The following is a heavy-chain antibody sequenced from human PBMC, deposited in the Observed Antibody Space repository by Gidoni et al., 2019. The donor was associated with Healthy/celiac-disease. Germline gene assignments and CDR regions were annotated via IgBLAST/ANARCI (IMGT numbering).Heavy chain of an antibody. Sequence: QVQLVQSGAEVKKPGASVKVFCKASGYTFTGYYMHWVRQAPGQGLEWMGWINPNSGGTNYAQKFQGWVTMTRDTSISTAYMELSRLRSDDTAVYYCARDSNGDYYYYYGMDVWGQGTTVTVSS. CDR1: GYTFTGYY. D-gene: IGHD2-8*01. V-gene: IGHV1-2*04. CDR2: INPNSGGT. J-gene: IGHJ6*02. CDR3: ARDSNGDYYYYYGMDV.